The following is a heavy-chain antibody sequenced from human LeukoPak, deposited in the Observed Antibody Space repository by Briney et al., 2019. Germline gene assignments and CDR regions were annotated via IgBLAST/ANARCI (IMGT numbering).Heavy chain of an antibody. Sequence: GGSLRLSCAASGFTFSSYAMSWVRQAPGKGLEWVSAISGSGGSTYYADSVKGRFTISRDNAKNSLYLQMNSLRAEDTALYYCARGVSSSGWLFDYWGQGTLVTVSS. CDR3: ARGVSSSGWLFDY. D-gene: IGHD6-19*01. CDR1: GFTFSSYA. J-gene: IGHJ4*02. V-gene: IGHV3-23*01. CDR2: ISGSGGST.